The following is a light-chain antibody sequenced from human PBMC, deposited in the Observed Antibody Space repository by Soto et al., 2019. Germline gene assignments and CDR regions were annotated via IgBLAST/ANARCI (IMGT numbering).Light chain of an antibody. CDR2: EVN. J-gene: IGLJ1*01. CDR1: NSDVGSYNY. CDR3: SSYAGTNTRYL. Sequence: QSVLTQPPSAPGSPGQSVTISCTGANSDVGSYNYVSWYQQHPGKAPKLMIYEVNKRPSGVPDRFSGSKSGNTASLTVSGLQAEDEADYYCSSYAGTNTRYLFGSGTKVTVL. V-gene: IGLV2-8*01.